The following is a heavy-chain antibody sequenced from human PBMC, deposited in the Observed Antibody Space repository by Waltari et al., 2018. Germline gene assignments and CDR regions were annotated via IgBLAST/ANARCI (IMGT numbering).Heavy chain of an antibody. CDR2: IYYSGST. V-gene: IGHV4-59*01. D-gene: IGHD5-18*01. J-gene: IGHJ5*02. CDR1: GGSISRYY. Sequence: QVQLQESGPGLVKPSETLSLTCTVSGGSISRYYWSWIRPPPGKGLEWIGYIYYSGSTNYNPSRKSRVTISVDTSKNQFSLKLSSVTAADTAVYYCAREMDTAMPRGGFDPWGQGTLVTVSS. CDR3: AREMDTAMPRGGFDP.